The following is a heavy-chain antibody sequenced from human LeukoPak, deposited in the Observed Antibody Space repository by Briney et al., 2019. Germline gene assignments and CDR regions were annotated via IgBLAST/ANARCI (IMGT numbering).Heavy chain of an antibody. Sequence: VASVKVSCKASGGTFSSYASSWVRQAPGQGLEWMGGIIPIFGTANCAQKFQGRVTMTADESTSTAYMELSSLRSEDTAVYYCARANYYDSSGYYLADYWGQGTLVTVSS. CDR2: IIPIFGTA. CDR1: GGTFSSYA. J-gene: IGHJ4*02. V-gene: IGHV1-69*13. CDR3: ARANYYDSSGYYLADY. D-gene: IGHD3-22*01.